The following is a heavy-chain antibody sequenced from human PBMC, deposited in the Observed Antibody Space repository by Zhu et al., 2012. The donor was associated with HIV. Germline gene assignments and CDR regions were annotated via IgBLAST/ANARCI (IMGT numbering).Heavy chain of an antibody. CDR3: AGQIAVADARSGYFDR. CDR1: GASFSSYY. Sequence: QVQLQQWGAGLLKPSETLSLTCAVYGASFSSYYWTWLRQSPGKGLERIGDINHSGNTNYNSSFKSRVTISIDNSKNQFSLSLKSVTADDSAVYFCAGQIAVADARSGYFDRWGQGTLVTVSS. D-gene: IGHD2-21*01. V-gene: IGHV4-34*01. J-gene: IGHJ1*01. CDR2: INHSGNT.